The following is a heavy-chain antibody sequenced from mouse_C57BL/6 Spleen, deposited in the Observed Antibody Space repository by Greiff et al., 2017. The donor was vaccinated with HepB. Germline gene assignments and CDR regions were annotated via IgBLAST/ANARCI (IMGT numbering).Heavy chain of an antibody. CDR3: ASHSSYPSDWYFDV. CDR2: IRNKANGYTT. D-gene: IGHD1-1*01. Sequence: EVKLVESGGGLVQPGGSLSLSCAASGFTFTDYYMSWVRQPPGKALEWLGFIRNKANGYTTEYSASVKGRFTISRDNSQSILYLQMNALRAEDSATYYCASHSSYPSDWYFDVWGTGTTVTVSS. CDR1: GFTFTDYY. J-gene: IGHJ1*03. V-gene: IGHV7-3*01.